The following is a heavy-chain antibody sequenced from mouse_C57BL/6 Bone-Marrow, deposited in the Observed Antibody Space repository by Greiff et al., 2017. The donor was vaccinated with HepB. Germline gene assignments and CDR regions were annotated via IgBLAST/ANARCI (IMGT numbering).Heavy chain of an antibody. CDR3: ARGDYDYDGGAMDY. CDR2: ISYSGST. CDR1: ATSTTINY. Sequence: EVQLQESGPGLAKPSQTLSLPFPFPATSTTINYWNWIGKFPGNKLEYMGYISYSGSTYYNPSLKSRISITRDTSKNQYYLQLNSVTTEDTATYYCARGDYDYDGGAMDYWGQGTSVTVSS. V-gene: IGHV3-8*01. D-gene: IGHD2-4*01. J-gene: IGHJ4*01.